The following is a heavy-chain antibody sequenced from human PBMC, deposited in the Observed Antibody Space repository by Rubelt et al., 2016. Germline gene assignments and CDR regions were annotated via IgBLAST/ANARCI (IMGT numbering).Heavy chain of an antibody. CDR1: GFTLSSYA. Sequence: EVQLVDSGGDLVQPGGSLRLSCAASGFTLSSYAMSWVRQAPGKGLEWVSGISGSGGSTYYADSVKGRFTISRDNAENSLYLQMNSLRAEDTAVYYCARGGYSSSWYWVYWGQGTLVTVSS. CDR2: ISGSGGST. CDR3: ARGGYSSSWYWVY. V-gene: IGHV3-23*04. J-gene: IGHJ4*02. D-gene: IGHD6-13*01.